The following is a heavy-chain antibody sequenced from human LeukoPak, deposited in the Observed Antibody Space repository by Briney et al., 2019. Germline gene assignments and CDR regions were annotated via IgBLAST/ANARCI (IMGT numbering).Heavy chain of an antibody. Sequence: SETLSLTCTVSGYSISGGYYWGWIRQPPGKGLEWIGSIYHSGSTYYNPSLKSRVTISVDTSKNQFSLKLSSATAADTAVYYCARDPITISNSDWFDPWGQGTLVTVSS. CDR3: ARDPITISNSDWFDP. CDR2: IYHSGST. J-gene: IGHJ5*02. D-gene: IGHD3-3*01. V-gene: IGHV4-38-2*02. CDR1: GYSISGGYY.